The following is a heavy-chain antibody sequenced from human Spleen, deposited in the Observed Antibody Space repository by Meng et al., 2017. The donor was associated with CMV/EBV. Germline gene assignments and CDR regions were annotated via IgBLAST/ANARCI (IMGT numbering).Heavy chain of an antibody. CDR3: AKGHYDTSGYYYGPWFDP. J-gene: IGHJ5*02. V-gene: IGHV4-61*01. CDR2: IYYTGSI. CDR1: GDSVNSGYYY. Sequence: GSLRLSCTVSGDSVNSGYYYWNWIRQPPGKGLEWIGYIYYTGSITYNPSLKSRVTMSVDTSKSQFSLKLSSVTAADTAVYYCAKGHYDTSGYYYGPWFDPWGQGTLVTVSS. D-gene: IGHD3-22*01.